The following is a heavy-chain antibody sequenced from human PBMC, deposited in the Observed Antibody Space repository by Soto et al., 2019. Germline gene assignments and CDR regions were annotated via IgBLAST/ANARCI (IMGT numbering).Heavy chain of an antibody. V-gene: IGHV1-69*12. CDR2: IIPVFRSI. Sequence: VQLVQSGAEVKTPGSSVKVSCKASGDTFSSYSIAWVRQAPGQGLEWMGGIIPVFRSINYSQKFQGRVTITADESTTTAYMELTSLRPQDTAVYFCARDDGWNYRYYDMEVWGPGTTVTVS. CDR3: ARDDGWNYRYYDMEV. D-gene: IGHD1-7*01. CDR1: GDTFSSYS. J-gene: IGHJ6*02.